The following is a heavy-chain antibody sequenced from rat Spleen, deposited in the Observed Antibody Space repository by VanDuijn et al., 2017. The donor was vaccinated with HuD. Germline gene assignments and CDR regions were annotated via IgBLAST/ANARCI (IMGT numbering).Heavy chain of an antibody. Sequence: QVQLKESGPGVVQPSQTLSLTCTVSGFSLPSYHVSWVRQPPGKSLVWMGTIWAGGGTNYNSAVKSRLSISRDTSKRQVLLKMNSLPTEDTCTYYCARHLREASGVMDAWGQGASVTVSS. CDR1: GFSLPSYH. V-gene: IGHV2-72*01. CDR2: IWAGGGT. D-gene: IGHD4-3*01. CDR3: ARHLREASGVMDA. J-gene: IGHJ4*01.